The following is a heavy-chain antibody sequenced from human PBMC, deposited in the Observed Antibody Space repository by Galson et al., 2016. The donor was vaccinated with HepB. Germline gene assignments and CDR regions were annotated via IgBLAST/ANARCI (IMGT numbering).Heavy chain of an antibody. V-gene: IGHV5-51*01. J-gene: IGHJ2*01. CDR1: GYNFTSYW. CDR3: VRPSRTVVPPEGYFDL. CDR2: IYPGDSDT. D-gene: IGHD4-23*01. Sequence: QSGAEVKKPGESLKISCKGSGYNFTSYWIGWVRQMPGKGLEWMGIIYPGDSDTRYSPSFQGQVTISADNSINTAYLQWSSLKASDTAMYYCVRPSRTVVPPEGYFDLWGRGTLVTVSS.